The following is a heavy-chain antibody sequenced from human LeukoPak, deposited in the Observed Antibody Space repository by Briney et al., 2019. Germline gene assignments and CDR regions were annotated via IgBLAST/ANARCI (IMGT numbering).Heavy chain of an antibody. J-gene: IGHJ3*02. CDR2: ISSSSSYI. CDR1: GFTFSSYS. Sequence: GGSLRLSCAASGFTFSSYSVNWVRQAPGKGLEWVSSISSSSSYIYYADSVKGRFTISRDNAKNSLYLQMNSLRAEDTAVYYCASPYNWNDYAFDIWGQGTMVTVSS. V-gene: IGHV3-21*01. CDR3: ASPYNWNDYAFDI. D-gene: IGHD1-20*01.